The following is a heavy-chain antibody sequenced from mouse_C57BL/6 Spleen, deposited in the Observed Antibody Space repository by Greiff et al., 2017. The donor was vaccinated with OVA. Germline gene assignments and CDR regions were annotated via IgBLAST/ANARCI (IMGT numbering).Heavy chain of an antibody. D-gene: IGHD2-5*01. Sequence: EVMLVESGGDLVKPGGSLKLSCAASGFTFSSYGMSWVRQTPDKRLEWVATISSGGSYTYYPDSVKGRFTISRDNAKNTLYLQMSSLKSEDTAMYYCARPGYSNPYYAMDYWGQGTSVTVSS. V-gene: IGHV5-6*01. CDR3: ARPGYSNPYYAMDY. CDR2: ISSGGSYT. J-gene: IGHJ4*01. CDR1: GFTFSSYG.